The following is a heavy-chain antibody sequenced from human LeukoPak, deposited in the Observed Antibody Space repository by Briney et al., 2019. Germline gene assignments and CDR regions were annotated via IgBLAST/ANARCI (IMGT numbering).Heavy chain of an antibody. J-gene: IGHJ6*02. CDR1: GGSFSGYY. CDR3: ARGLYYYYGMDV. Sequence: SETLSLTCAVYGGSFSGYYWSWIRQPPGKGLEWIGEINHSGSTNYNPSLKSRVTISVDTSKNQFSLELSSVTAADTAVYYCARGLYYYYGMDVWGQGTTVTVSS. V-gene: IGHV4-34*01. CDR2: INHSGST.